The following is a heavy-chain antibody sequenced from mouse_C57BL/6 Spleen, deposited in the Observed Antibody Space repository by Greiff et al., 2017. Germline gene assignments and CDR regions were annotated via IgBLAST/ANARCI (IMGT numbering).Heavy chain of an antibody. CDR2: IDPSDSYT. CDR3: ASSSKLLPWFAY. J-gene: IGHJ3*01. D-gene: IGHD2-12*01. CDR1: GYTFTSYW. Sequence: QVQLKQPGAELVRPGTSVKLSCKASGYTFTSYWMHWVKQRPGQGLEWIGVIDPSDSYTNYNQKFKGKATLTVDTSSSTAYMQLSSLTSEDSAVYYCASSSKLLPWFAYWGQGTLVTVSA. V-gene: IGHV1-59*01.